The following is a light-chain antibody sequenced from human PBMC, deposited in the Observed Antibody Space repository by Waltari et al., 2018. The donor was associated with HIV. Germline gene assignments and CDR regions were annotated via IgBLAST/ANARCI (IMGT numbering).Light chain of an antibody. V-gene: IGLV2-14*03. Sequence: QSALTQPAALSGSPGQSLTISCTRTSRDVAGCNYVSWYQPHPGKAPQLMIYDVSNRPSGVSNRFSGSKSGNTASLTISGLQAEDEADYYCNTYTTSSTLHVVFGGGNKLTVL. CDR2: DVS. CDR3: NTYTTSSTLHVV. CDR1: SRDVAGCNY. J-gene: IGLJ2*01.